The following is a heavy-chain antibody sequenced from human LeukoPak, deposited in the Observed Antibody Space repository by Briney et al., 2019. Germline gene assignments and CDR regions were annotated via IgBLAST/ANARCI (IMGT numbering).Heavy chain of an antibody. D-gene: IGHD4-17*01. Sequence: SETLSLTCTVSGGSITSGSYYWAWIRQPPGKGLEWIGYIYYSGSTNYNPSLKSRVTISVDTSKNQFSLKLSSVTAADTAVYYCARSDYGDYRYWGQGTLVTVSS. V-gene: IGHV4-61*05. CDR2: IYYSGST. CDR1: GGSITSGSYY. J-gene: IGHJ4*02. CDR3: ARSDYGDYRY.